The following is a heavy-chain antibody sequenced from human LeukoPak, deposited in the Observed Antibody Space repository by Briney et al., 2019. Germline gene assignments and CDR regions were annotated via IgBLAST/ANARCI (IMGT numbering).Heavy chain of an antibody. V-gene: IGHV3-73*01. J-gene: IGHJ4*02. CDR3: TRYTAAAGSPFDY. Sequence: GGSLRLSCAASGFTFSGSAMHWVRRASGKGLEWVGRIRSKANSYATAYAASVKGRFTISRDDSKNTAYLQMNSLKPEDTAVYYCTRYTAAAGSPFDYWGQGTLVTVSS. CDR1: GFTFSGSA. CDR2: IRSKANSYAT. D-gene: IGHD6-13*01.